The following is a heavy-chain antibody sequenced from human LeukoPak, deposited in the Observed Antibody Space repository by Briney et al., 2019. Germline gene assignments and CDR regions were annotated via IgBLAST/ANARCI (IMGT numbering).Heavy chain of an antibody. CDR3: ARGVRRGYSAELDY. CDR1: GGSISSSSYY. Sequence: SETLSLTCTVSGGSISSSSYYWGWIRQPPGKGLEWIGEINHSGSTNYNPSLKSRVTISVDTSKNQFSLKLSSVTAADTAVYYCARGVRRGYSAELDYWGQGTLVTVSS. V-gene: IGHV4-39*07. CDR2: INHSGST. D-gene: IGHD5-18*01. J-gene: IGHJ4*02.